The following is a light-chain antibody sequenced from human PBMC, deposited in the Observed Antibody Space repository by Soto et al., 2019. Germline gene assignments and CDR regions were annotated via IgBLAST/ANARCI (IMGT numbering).Light chain of an antibody. Sequence: DIQMTQSPSTLSASVGDRVTITCRASQSLNSLLAWYQQKPGRAPKLLTYAASSLQGGVPSRFSGSGSGTEFTLTISSLQPEDFATYYCLQHNSYPWTFGQGTKVDIK. V-gene: IGKV1-5*01. J-gene: IGKJ1*01. CDR3: LQHNSYPWT. CDR2: AAS. CDR1: QSLNSL.